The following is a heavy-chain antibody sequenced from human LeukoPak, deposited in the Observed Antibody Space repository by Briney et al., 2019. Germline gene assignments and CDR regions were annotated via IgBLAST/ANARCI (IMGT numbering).Heavy chain of an antibody. CDR1: GGSMSGYY. Sequence: PSDTLSLTCTVSGGSMSGYYWSWIRQPPGKGLEWIGYIFSSGSSNFNPSLKSRVTISVDTSRNQFSLRLSSVTAADTAVYSCARRSKLGYYFDSSGQGILVTVSS. CDR2: IFSSGSS. J-gene: IGHJ4*02. D-gene: IGHD3-16*01. V-gene: IGHV4-59*08. CDR3: ARRSKLGYYFDS.